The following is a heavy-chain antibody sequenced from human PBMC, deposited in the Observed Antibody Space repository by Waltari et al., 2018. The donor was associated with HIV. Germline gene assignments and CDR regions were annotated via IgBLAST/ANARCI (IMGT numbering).Heavy chain of an antibody. CDR3: ARDREGPTKAGYYYYYGMDV. V-gene: IGHV4-61*02. CDR1: GGSISGGSYY. J-gene: IGHJ6*02. CDR2: IYTSGSD. D-gene: IGHD5-12*01. Sequence: QVQLQESGPGLVKPSQTLSLTCVVSGGSISGGSYYWSWIRQPAGKGLEWIGRIYTSGSDKYNPSRNSRVTISIDSSKNHVSLKRRSVTAADTAVYYCARDREGPTKAGYYYYYGMDVWGQGTTVTVSS.